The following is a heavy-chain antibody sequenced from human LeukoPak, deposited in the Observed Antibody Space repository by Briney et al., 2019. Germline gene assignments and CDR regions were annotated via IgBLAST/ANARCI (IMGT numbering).Heavy chain of an antibody. CDR1: GLTVTNSY. CDR3: ARGSPPDC. V-gene: IGHV3-66*01. CDR2: IYSGGST. Sequence: GGSLRLSCAASGLTVTNSYMSWVRQAPGKGLEWISVIYSGGSTYYADSVKGRFTISRDDSKNTLYLQMNSLRAEDTAVYYCARGSPPDCWGQGTLVTVSS. J-gene: IGHJ4*02.